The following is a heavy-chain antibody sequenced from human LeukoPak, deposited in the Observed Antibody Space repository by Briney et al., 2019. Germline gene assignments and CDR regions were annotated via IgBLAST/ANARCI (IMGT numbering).Heavy chain of an antibody. CDR1: GYTFTGYY. CDR2: INPNSGGT. D-gene: IGHD2-2*02. CDR3: ARGLAISYQLLYEMTAPFDY. Sequence: GASVKVSCKPSGYTFTGYYMHWVRQAPGQGLEWMGWINPNSGGTNYAQKFQGRVTMTRDTSISTAYMELSKLRSDDTAVYYCARGLAISYQLLYEMTAPFDYWGQGTLVTVSS. J-gene: IGHJ4*02. V-gene: IGHV1-2*02.